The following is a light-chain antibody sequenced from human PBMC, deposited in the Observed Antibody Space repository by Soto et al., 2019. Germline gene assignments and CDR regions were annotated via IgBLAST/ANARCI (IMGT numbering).Light chain of an antibody. J-gene: IGKJ4*01. V-gene: IGKV3-11*01. CDR2: DAS. CDR3: QQRSNWLLT. CDR1: QSVSSY. Sequence: EIVLTQSPATLSLSPGERATLSCRASQSVSSYLAWYQQKPGQPPRLLIYDASNRATGIPARFSGSGSGTDFTLTISSLEPEDFAVYYCQQRSNWLLTSGGGTKVEIK.